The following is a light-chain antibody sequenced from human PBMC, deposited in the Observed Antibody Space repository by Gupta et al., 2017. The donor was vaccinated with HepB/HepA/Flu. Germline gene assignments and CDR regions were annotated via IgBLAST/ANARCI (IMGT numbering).Light chain of an antibody. Sequence: QSVLPQPPSASGTPGQRVTISCSGSSSNIGSNTVNWYQQLPGTAPKVLIYSNNQRPSGVPDRFSGSKSGTSASLAISGLQSEDEADYSCAAWDDTLNGIVFGGGTKLTVL. CDR2: SNN. CDR3: AAWDDTLNGIV. J-gene: IGLJ3*02. CDR1: SSNIGSNT. V-gene: IGLV1-44*01.